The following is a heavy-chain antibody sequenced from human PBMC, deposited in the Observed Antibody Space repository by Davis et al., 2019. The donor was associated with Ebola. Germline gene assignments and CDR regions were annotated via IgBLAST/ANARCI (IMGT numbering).Heavy chain of an antibody. CDR3: ATTEPDQLWFRLDS. Sequence: GSLRLSCAASGFTFSSYEMNWLRQPPGKGLEWIGYVYYTGITNYNPSLGSRFTLSVDLSKNQFSLIVSSVTAADTAVYYCATTEPDQLWFRLDSWGQGTPVTVSS. V-gene: IGHV4-59*01. D-gene: IGHD3-10*01. J-gene: IGHJ4*02. CDR1: GFTFSSYE. CDR2: VYYTGIT.